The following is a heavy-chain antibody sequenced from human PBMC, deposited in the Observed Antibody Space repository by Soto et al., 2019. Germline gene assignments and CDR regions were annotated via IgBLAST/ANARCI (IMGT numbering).Heavy chain of an antibody. CDR3: ARARSGYSYGTHPFDY. CDR1: GGSISSSSYY. J-gene: IGHJ4*02. D-gene: IGHD5-18*01. CDR2: IYYSGST. Sequence: SETLSLTCTVSGGSISSSSYYWGWIRQPPGKGLEWIGSIYYSGSTNYNPSLKSRVTISVDTSKNQFSLKLSSVTAADTAVYYCARARSGYSYGTHPFDYWGQGTLVTVSS. V-gene: IGHV4-39*07.